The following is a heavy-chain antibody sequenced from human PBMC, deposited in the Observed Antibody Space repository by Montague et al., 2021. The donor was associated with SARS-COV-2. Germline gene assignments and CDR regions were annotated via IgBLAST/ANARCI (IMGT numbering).Heavy chain of an antibody. D-gene: IGHD4-11*01. CDR1: GFSFTSYS. V-gene: IGHV3-21*01. J-gene: IGHJ4*02. CDR3: ASAAVALTTVVTGYYFDY. CDR2: ISSTGTCI. Sequence: SLRLSCAASGFSFTSYSMNWVRQAPGKGLEWVSSISSTGTCIYYSDSVKGRFTISRDNAKNSLYLQMNSLRAEDTAVYFCASAAVALTTVVTGYYFDYWGQGTLVTVSS.